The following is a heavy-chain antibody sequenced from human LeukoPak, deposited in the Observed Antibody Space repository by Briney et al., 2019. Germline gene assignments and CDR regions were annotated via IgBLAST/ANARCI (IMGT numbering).Heavy chain of an antibody. V-gene: IGHV4-34*01. CDR2: INHSGST. CDR3: ARAGLWSGYQNWFDP. CDR1: GGSFSGYY. J-gene: IGHJ5*02. D-gene: IGHD3-3*01. Sequence: SETLSLTCAVSGGSFSGYYWSWIRQPPGKGLEWIGEINHSGSTNYNPSLKSRVTISVDTSKNQFSLELSSVTAADTAVYYRARAGLWSGYQNWFDPWGQGTLVTVSS.